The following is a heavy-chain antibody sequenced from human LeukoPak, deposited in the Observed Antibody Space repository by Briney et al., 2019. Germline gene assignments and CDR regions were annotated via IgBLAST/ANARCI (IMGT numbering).Heavy chain of an antibody. Sequence: GGSLRLSCAASGFDVSNHYLNWVRQAPGKGLEWVSIIQSAGNTYYADSVKGRFTISRDDSKNTLYLQMNSLRVEDTAIYYCARKAVYGSGFDYWGQGTLVTVSS. D-gene: IGHD3-10*01. CDR3: ARKAVYGSGFDY. CDR2: IQSAGNT. V-gene: IGHV3-53*01. J-gene: IGHJ4*02. CDR1: GFDVSNHY.